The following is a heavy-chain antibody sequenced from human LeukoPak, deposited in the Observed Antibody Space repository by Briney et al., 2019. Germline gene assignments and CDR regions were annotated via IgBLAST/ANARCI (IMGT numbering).Heavy chain of an antibody. CDR2: IYYSGST. Sequence: KSSETLSLTCTVSGGSISSSSYYWGWIRQPPGKGLEWIGSIYYSGSTYYNPSLKSRVTISVDTSKNQFSLKLSSVTAADTAVYYCARGSLLSRYYYYYYGMDVWGQGTTVTVSS. CDR3: ARGSLLSRYYYYYYGMDV. J-gene: IGHJ6*02. D-gene: IGHD2-2*01. V-gene: IGHV4-39*01. CDR1: GGSISSSSYY.